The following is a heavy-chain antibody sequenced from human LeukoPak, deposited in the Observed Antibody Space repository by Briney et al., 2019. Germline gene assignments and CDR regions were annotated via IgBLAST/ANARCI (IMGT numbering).Heavy chain of an antibody. Sequence: PGGSLRLSCAASGFTFSDHWMSWVRQAPGKGPEWVASIKQDGSERYYVDSVKGRFTISRDNVKNSLYLQMNSLRAEDTAVYYCARAGWWGQGTLVTVSS. CDR1: GFTFSDHW. J-gene: IGHJ4*02. CDR2: IKQDGSER. CDR3: ARAGW. V-gene: IGHV3-7*01. D-gene: IGHD6-19*01.